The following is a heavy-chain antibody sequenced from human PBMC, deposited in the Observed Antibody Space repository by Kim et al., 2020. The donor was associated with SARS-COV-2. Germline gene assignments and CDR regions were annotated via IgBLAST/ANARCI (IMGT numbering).Heavy chain of an antibody. D-gene: IGHD1-26*01. CDR1: GFTFSSYG. Sequence: GGSLRLSCAASGFTFSSYGMHWVRQAPGKGLEWVAVISYDGSNKYYADSVKGRFTISRDNSKNTLYLQMNSLRAEDTAVYYCAKVNREELDITSGSYVDYWGQGTLVTVSS. V-gene: IGHV3-30*18. CDR2: ISYDGSNK. J-gene: IGHJ4*02. CDR3: AKVNREELDITSGSYVDY.